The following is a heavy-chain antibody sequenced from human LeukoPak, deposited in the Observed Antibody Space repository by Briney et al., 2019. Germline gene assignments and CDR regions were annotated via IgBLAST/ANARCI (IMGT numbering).Heavy chain of an antibody. V-gene: IGHV1-18*01. J-gene: IGHJ5*02. CDR3: ASLLWFGESSPFDP. D-gene: IGHD3-10*01. CDR1: GYTLTSYG. CDR2: ISANNGNT. Sequence: GASVKVSCKASGYTLTSYGISWVRQAPGQGLEWMGRISANNGNTKYAQKLQGRVSMTTDTATSTAYMELRSLRSDDTAVYYCASLLWFGESSPFDPWGQGTLVTVSS.